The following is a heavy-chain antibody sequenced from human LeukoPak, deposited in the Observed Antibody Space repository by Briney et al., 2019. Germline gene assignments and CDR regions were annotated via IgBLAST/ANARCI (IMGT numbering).Heavy chain of an antibody. Sequence: PSETLSLTCAVYGGSFSGYYWSWIRQPPGKGLEWIGEINHSGSTNYNPSLKSRVTISVDTSKNQFSLKLSSVTAADTAVYYCARVMYYYDSSGYYFHAFDIWGQGTMVTVSS. CDR3: ARVMYYYDSSGYYFHAFDI. D-gene: IGHD3-22*01. V-gene: IGHV4-34*01. CDR1: GGSFSGYY. J-gene: IGHJ3*02. CDR2: INHSGST.